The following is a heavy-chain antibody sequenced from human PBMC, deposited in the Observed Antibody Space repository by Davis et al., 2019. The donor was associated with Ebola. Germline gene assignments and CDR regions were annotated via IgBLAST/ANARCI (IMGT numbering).Heavy chain of an antibody. D-gene: IGHD3-22*01. V-gene: IGHV3-23*01. CDR2: ISGSGGST. CDR3: AKGPLAYDSSGSLGH. Sequence: PGGSLRLSCAASGFTFSSYAMSWVRQAPGKGLEWVSAISGSGGSTYYADSVKGRFTISRDNSKNTLYLQMNSLRAEDTAVYYCAKGPLAYDSSGSLGHWGQGTLVTVSS. CDR1: GFTFSSYA. J-gene: IGHJ4*02.